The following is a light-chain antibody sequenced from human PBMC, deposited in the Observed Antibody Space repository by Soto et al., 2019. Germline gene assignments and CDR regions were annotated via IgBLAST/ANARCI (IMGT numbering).Light chain of an antibody. Sequence: QAVVTQEPSLSVSPGGTVTLTCGSSTGTVTSGHYPYWFQQKPGQAPRTLIYDTSNKQSWTPVRFSGSLLGGKAAPTLSGAQPEDEAEYYCLLPYSDAWVFGGGTKLTVL. CDR3: LLPYSDAWV. CDR2: DTS. J-gene: IGLJ3*02. V-gene: IGLV7-46*01. CDR1: TGTVTSGHY.